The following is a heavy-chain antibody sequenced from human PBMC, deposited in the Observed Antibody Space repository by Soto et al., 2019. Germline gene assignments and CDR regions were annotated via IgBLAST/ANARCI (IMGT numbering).Heavy chain of an antibody. D-gene: IGHD3-10*01. CDR1: GGSFSGYY. V-gene: IGHV4-34*01. CDR2: INPSEST. J-gene: IGHJ4*02. CDR3: ARGRRVDGSGSYFDY. Sequence: SETLSLTCAVYGGSFSGYYWSWVRQPPGKGLEWIGEINPSESTNYNPSLKSRVPISVDTSKNQFSLKLSSVTAADEAVYYCARGRRVDGSGSYFDYWGQGTLVTVSS.